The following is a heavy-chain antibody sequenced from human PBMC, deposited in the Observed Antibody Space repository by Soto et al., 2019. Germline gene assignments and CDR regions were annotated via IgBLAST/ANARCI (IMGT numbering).Heavy chain of an antibody. V-gene: IGHV4-39*01. D-gene: IGHD3-3*02. CDR1: GDSIISSDFY. CDR3: ARHSLALRKNNWFDP. Sequence: ASETLSLTCTVSGDSIISSDFYWGWVRQPPVKGLEWIGSIFYLGSSYYNPSLKSRVTMSVDTSKNQFSLRLRSVTAADTALYFCARHSLALRKNNWFDPWGQGIMVNVSS. J-gene: IGHJ5*02. CDR2: IFYLGSS.